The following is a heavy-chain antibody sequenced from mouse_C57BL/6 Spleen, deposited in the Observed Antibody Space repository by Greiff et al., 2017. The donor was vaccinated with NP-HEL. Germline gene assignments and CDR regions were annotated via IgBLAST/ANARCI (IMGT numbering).Heavy chain of an antibody. CDR1: GYTFTSYW. CDR2: IDPSDSYT. V-gene: IGHV1-50*01. J-gene: IGHJ3*01. D-gene: IGHD2-4*01. CDR3: ARKGVYYDYDWFAY. Sequence: VQLQQSGAELVKPGASVKLSCKASGYTFTSYWMQWVKQRPGQGLEWIGEIDPSDSYTNYNQKFKGKATLTVDTSSSTAYIQLSSLTSEDSAVYYCARKGVYYDYDWFAYWGQGTLVTVSA.